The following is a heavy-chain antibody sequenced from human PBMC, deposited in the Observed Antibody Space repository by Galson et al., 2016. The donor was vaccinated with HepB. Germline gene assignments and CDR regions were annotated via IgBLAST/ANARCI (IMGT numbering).Heavy chain of an antibody. V-gene: IGHV3-48*01. CDR2: ISATGTTI. CDR1: GFTFSSYN. J-gene: IGHJ5*02. CDR3: ARHSRATFGEPNWFDP. Sequence: SLRLSCAASGFTFSSYNMNWVRQAPGKGLEWISYISATGTTIDYADSVKGRFTISRDNAKNSLYLQMSSLRAEDTAVYYCARHSRATFGEPNWFDPWGQG. D-gene: IGHD3-3*01.